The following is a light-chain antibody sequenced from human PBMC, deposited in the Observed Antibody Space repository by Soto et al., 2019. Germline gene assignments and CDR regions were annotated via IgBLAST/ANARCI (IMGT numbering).Light chain of an antibody. CDR1: QSVSSK. Sequence: ETVMTQSPATLSVSPGERATLSCRASQSVSSKLAWYQQKPGQAPRLLIYGASTRATGIPARFSGSGSGTEFTLSISSLQSEDSAVYYCQIYNSSPWTFGQGTKVDIK. V-gene: IGKV3D-15*01. CDR3: QIYNSSPWT. J-gene: IGKJ1*01. CDR2: GAS.